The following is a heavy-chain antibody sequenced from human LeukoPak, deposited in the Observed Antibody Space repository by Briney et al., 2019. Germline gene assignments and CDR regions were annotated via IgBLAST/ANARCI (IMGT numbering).Heavy chain of an antibody. CDR2: IIPIFGTA. Sequence: SVKVSCKASGGTFSSYAISWVRQAPGQGLEWMGGIIPIFGTANYAQKFQGRVTITADESTSTAYMELSSLRSEDTAVYYCARSPSSVAATWFDPWGQGTLATVSS. J-gene: IGHJ5*02. CDR1: GGTFSSYA. CDR3: ARSPSSVAATWFDP. D-gene: IGHD2-15*01. V-gene: IGHV1-69*13.